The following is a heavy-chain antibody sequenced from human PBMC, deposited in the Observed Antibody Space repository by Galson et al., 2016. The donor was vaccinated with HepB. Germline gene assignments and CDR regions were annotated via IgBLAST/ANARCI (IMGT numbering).Heavy chain of an antibody. Sequence: SLRLSCAASGFTFSESGMHWVRQAPGKGLEWLTVISYDGFNKYYADSVKGRFTIYRDNSRNTLYLKMNNLRHEDTAVYYCAKELVPRTTDYYYAMDVWGIGTPVTASS. D-gene: IGHD2/OR15-2a*01. CDR1: GFTFSESG. J-gene: IGHJ6*04. CDR2: ISYDGFNK. CDR3: AKELVPRTTDYYYAMDV. V-gene: IGHV3-30*18.